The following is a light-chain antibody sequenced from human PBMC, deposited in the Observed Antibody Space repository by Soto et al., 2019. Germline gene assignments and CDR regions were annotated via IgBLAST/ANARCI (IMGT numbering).Light chain of an antibody. CDR1: SSNVGSNY. CDR3: GTWDSSLTAVV. J-gene: IGLJ2*01. V-gene: IGLV1-51*01. Sequence: QSVLTQPPSVSAAPGQKVTISCSGNSSNVGSNYVSWYQQLPGTAPKLLIFDDKIRPSGIPDRFSGSKSGTSATLGITGLQAGDEGDYYCGTWDSSLTAVVFGGGTKVTVL. CDR2: DDK.